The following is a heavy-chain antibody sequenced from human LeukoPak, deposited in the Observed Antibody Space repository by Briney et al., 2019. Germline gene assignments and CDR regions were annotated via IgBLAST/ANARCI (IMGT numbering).Heavy chain of an antibody. Sequence: GASVKVSCKASGYTFTSYGISWVRQAPGQGLEWMGWISAYNGNTNYAQKLQGRVTMTTDTSTSTAYMELRSLRSDVTAVYYCARVLKRTGDDAFDIWGQGTMVTVSS. CDR1: GYTFTSYG. D-gene: IGHD1-1*01. J-gene: IGHJ3*02. CDR3: ARVLKRTGDDAFDI. V-gene: IGHV1-18*01. CDR2: ISAYNGNT.